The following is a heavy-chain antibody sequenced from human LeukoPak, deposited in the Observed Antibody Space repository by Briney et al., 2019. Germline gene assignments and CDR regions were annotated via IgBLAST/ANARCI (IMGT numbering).Heavy chain of an antibody. V-gene: IGHV2-5*02. CDR2: IYWDDDR. Sequence: SGPTLVNPTQTLTLTCTFSGFSLSTSGVGVGWIRQPPGKALEWLALIYWDDDRRYSPSLKTRLTITKDTSKNQVVLTMTNMDPVDTATYYCVRAYGPFDYWGQGTLVTVSS. J-gene: IGHJ4*02. D-gene: IGHD3-10*01. CDR3: VRAYGPFDY. CDR1: GFSLSTSGVG.